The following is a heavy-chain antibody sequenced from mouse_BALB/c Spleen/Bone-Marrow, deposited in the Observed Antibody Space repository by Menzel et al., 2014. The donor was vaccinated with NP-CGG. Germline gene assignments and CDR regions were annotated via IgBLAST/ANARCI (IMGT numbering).Heavy chain of an antibody. CDR1: GYSFTSYY. Sequence: VQLKESGPELMKPGASVKISCKASGYSFTSYYMHWVKQSHGKSLEWIGYIDPFNGGTSYNQKFKGKATLTVDKSSSTAYMHLSSLTSEDSAVYYCARALSIDWFAYWGQGTLVTVSA. CDR3: ARALSIDWFAY. CDR2: IDPFNGGT. V-gene: IGHV1S135*01. J-gene: IGHJ3*01.